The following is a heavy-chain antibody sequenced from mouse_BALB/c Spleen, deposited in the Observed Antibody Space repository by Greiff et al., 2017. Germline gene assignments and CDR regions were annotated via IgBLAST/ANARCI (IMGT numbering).Heavy chain of an antibody. CDR3: VGAYYGNYVTIFAY. Sequence: GGGLVQPKGSLKLSCAASGFTFNTNAMNWVRQAPGKGLEWVARIRSKSNNYATYYADSVKDRFTISRDDSQSMLYLQMNNLKTEDTAMYYCVGAYYGNYVTIFAYWGQGTLVTVSA. CDR2: IRSKSNNYAT. D-gene: IGHD2-10*01. J-gene: IGHJ3*01. CDR1: GFTFNTNA. V-gene: IGHV10S3*01.